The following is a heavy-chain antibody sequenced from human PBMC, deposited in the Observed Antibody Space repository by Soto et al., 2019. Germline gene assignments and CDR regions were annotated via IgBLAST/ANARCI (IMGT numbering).Heavy chain of an antibody. Sequence: QVQLVESGGGVVQPGRSLRLSCAASGFTFSSYAMHWVRQAPGKGLEWVAVISYDGSNKYYADSVKGRFTISRDNSKNTLYLQMNSLRAEDTAVYYCARGEMATITGASDAFDIWGQRTMVTVSS. CDR2: ISYDGSNK. J-gene: IGHJ3*02. V-gene: IGHV3-30-3*01. CDR3: ARGEMATITGASDAFDI. D-gene: IGHD5-12*01. CDR1: GFTFSSYA.